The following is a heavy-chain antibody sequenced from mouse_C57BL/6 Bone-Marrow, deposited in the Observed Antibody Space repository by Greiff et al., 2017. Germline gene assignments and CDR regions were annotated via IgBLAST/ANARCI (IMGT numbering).Heavy chain of an antibody. V-gene: IGHV1-5*01. CDR2: IYPGNSDT. CDR3: TRGGYYGSSFWYFDV. CDR1: GYTFTSYW. Sequence: VQLQQSGTVLARPGASVKMSCKTSGYTFTSYWMHWVKQRPGQGLEWIGAIYPGNSDTSYNQKFKGKATLTAVTSASTAYMELSSLTNEDAAVYYCTRGGYYGSSFWYFDVWGTGTTVTVSS. J-gene: IGHJ1*03. D-gene: IGHD1-1*01.